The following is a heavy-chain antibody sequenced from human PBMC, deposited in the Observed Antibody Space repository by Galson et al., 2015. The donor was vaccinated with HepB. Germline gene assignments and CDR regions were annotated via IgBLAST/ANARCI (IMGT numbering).Heavy chain of an antibody. CDR3: ARERGRSRRLLVKTHDAFDV. D-gene: IGHD3-16*01. J-gene: IGHJ3*01. CDR2: IYSDGST. Sequence: SLRLSCAVSGFTVSSSYMSWVRQAPGKGLECVSVIYSDGSTNYAGSVKGRFSISRDNSKNTLYLQMNTLRVEDTAVYFCARERGRSRRLLVKTHDAFDVWGQGTMVTVSS. CDR1: GFTVSSSY. V-gene: IGHV3-53*01.